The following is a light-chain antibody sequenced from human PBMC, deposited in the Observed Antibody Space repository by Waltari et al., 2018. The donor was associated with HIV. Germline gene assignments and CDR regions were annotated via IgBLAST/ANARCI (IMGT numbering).Light chain of an antibody. V-gene: IGLV2-8*01. Sequence: QSALTQPPSASGSPGQSVTISYIGTSSDVGGYNYVSWYQQHPGKAPKLMIYEVNKRPSGVPDRFSGSKSGNTASLTVSGLQAEDEADYYCSSYAGSNNRVVFGGGTKLTVL. CDR3: SSYAGSNNRVV. J-gene: IGLJ2*01. CDR2: EVN. CDR1: SSDVGGYNY.